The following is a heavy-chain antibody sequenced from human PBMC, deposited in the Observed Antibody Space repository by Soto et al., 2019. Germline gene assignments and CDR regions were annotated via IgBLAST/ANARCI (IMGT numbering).Heavy chain of an antibody. CDR3: ATDFTRTVRGLC. CDR2: IVPVFGTS. J-gene: IGHJ4*02. Sequence: GASVKVSCQASRDIFARYSITWVRQARGEGRAWMGGIVPVFGTSKHAEKFQGRVTFSADKSTKTAYMELSSLRAEDTAVYYSATDFTRTVRGLCWGQGALVTVSS. V-gene: IGHV1-69*06. CDR1: RDIFARYS. D-gene: IGHD4-4*01.